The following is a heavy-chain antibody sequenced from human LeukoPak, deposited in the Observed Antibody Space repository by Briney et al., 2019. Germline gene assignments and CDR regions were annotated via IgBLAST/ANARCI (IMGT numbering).Heavy chain of an antibody. J-gene: IGHJ4*02. CDR3: ARNGIVGATTYYFDY. Sequence: ASVKVSCKASGGTFSSYAISWVRQAPGQGLEWMRGIIPIFGTADYAQKFQGRVTITADESTSTAYMELSSLRSEDTAVYYCARNGIVGATTYYFDYWGQGTLVTVSS. V-gene: IGHV1-69*13. CDR1: GGTFSSYA. D-gene: IGHD1-26*01. CDR2: IIPIFGTA.